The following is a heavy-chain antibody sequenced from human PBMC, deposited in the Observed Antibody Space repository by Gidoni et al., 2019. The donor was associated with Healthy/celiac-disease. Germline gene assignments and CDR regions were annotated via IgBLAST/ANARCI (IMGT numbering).Heavy chain of an antibody. Sequence: QVQLQQWGAGLLKPSETLSLTCAVYGGSFSGYYWSWIRQPPGKGLEWIGEINHSGSTNYNTSLKGRVNISVDTAKNQFSLKLSSVTAADTAVYYCARGVRDSSGYYDGAFDIWGQGTMVTVSS. CDR3: ARGVRDSSGYYDGAFDI. V-gene: IGHV4-34*01. CDR2: INHSGST. J-gene: IGHJ3*02. D-gene: IGHD3-22*01. CDR1: GGSFSGYY.